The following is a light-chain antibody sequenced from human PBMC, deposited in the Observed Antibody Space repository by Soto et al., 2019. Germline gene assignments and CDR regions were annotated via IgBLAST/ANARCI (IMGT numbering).Light chain of an antibody. V-gene: IGLV2-14*01. CDR1: SSDVGGYNY. Sequence: QSVLTQPASVSGSPGQSITISCTGTSSDVGGYNYVSWYQQHPGKAPKLMIYEVSNRPSGVSNRFSGSKSGNTASLTISGLQAEDDADYYCSSSTGSSNLVFGGGTKLTVL. CDR3: SSSTGSSNLV. J-gene: IGLJ2*01. CDR2: EVS.